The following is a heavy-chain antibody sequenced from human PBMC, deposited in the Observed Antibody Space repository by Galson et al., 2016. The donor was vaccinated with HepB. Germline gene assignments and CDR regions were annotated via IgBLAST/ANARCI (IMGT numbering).Heavy chain of an antibody. CDR2: ISGSSHSI. CDR1: GFIFSSYS. CDR3: ARDWTAAVVRYSFDI. J-gene: IGHJ3*02. D-gene: IGHD6-13*01. V-gene: IGHV3-48*02. Sequence: SLRLSCAASGFIFSSYSMNWVRQAPGKGLKWVSYISGSSHSIYYADSVKGRFTISRDNAKNSLYLQMNRLRDEDTAVYYCARDWTAAVVRYSFDIWGQGTMVTVSS.